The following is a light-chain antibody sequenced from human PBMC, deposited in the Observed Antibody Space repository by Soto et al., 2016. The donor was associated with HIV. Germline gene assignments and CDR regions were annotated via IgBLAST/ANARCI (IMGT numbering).Light chain of an antibody. Sequence: SYELTQPPSVSVSPGQTASITCSGDKLGDKYACWYQQKPGQSPVLVIYQDSERPSGIPERFSGSNSGNTATLTISGTQAMDEADYYCQAWDSSTSVVFGGGTKLTV. V-gene: IGLV3-1*01. CDR1: KLGDKY. CDR3: QAWDSSTSVV. CDR2: QDS. J-gene: IGLJ2*01.